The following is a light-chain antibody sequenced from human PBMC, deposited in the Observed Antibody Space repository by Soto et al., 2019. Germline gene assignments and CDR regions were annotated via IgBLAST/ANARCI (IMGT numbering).Light chain of an antibody. CDR2: DAS. CDR3: QQYNSYLYT. CDR1: QSISSW. J-gene: IGKJ2*01. Sequence: DIQMTQSPATLSASVGDRVTITCRASQSISSWLAWYQQKPGKVPKLLIDDASSLESGVPSRFSGSGSGTEFTLTISSLQPDDFATYYCQQYNSYLYTFGQGTKLEIK. V-gene: IGKV1-5*01.